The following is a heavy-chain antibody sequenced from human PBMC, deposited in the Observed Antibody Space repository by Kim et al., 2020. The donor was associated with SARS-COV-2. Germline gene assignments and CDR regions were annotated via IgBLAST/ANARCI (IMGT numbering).Heavy chain of an antibody. V-gene: IGHV3-74*01. CDR3: ASAMAVPDNY. CDR2: INGDGRDT. J-gene: IGHJ4*02. CDR1: GFLFRTYW. D-gene: IGHD6-19*01. Sequence: GGSLRLSCAASGFLFRTYWMHWVRQAPGKGLVWVSTINGDGRDTSYADSVKGRFTISRDNTKNTLYLQMDSLRVEDTAVYYCASAMAVPDNYWGQGTLVTVSS.